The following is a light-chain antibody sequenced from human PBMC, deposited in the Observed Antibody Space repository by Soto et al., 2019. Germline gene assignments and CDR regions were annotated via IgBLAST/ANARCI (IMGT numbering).Light chain of an antibody. J-gene: IGKJ4*01. V-gene: IGKV3-11*01. CDR1: QSVSSY. CDR2: DAS. Sequence: EIVLTQSPATLSLSPGERATLSCRASQSVSSYLAWYQQKPGQAPRLLIYDASNRATGIPARFSGSGSGTDFTLTIRSLEPEDFAVDYCQQRSNWLTFGGGTKVDIK. CDR3: QQRSNWLT.